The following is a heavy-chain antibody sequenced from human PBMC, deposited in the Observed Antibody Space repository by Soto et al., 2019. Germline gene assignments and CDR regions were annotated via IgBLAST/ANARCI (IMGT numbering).Heavy chain of an antibody. J-gene: IGHJ6*03. CDR3: ARVPQLVGYFYYYMDV. V-gene: IGHV1-18*01. Sequence: QVQLLKSGAEVRKPGASVKVSCKASGYTFTNYGITWVRQAPGQGREGRGGIGAYNGDTHHTQRLQGRATMTTDPSKSTADMELRGLRSDDTAIYYCARVPQLVGYFYYYMDVWGKGTTVTVSS. CDR2: IGAYNGDT. CDR1: GYTFTNYG. D-gene: IGHD6-6*01.